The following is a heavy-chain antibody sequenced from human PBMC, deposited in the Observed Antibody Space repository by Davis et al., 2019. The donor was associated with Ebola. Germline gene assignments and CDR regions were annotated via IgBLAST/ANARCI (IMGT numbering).Heavy chain of an antibody. CDR1: GGSVSSGYYY. J-gene: IGHJ4*02. V-gene: IGHV4-61*01. CDR3: ASGKQQLDPFDY. CDR2: IYYSGST. D-gene: IGHD6-13*01. Sequence: SETLSLTCTVSGGSVSSGYYYWSWVRQPPGQGLEWIGYIYYSGSTNYNPSLKSRATISVDTTKNQFSLKLSSVTAADPAVYYCASGKQQLDPFDYWGQGTLVTVSS.